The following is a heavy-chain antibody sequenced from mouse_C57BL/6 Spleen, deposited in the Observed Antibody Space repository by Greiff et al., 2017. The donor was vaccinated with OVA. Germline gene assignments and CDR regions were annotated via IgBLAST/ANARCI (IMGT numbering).Heavy chain of an antibody. CDR3: ARKELLRSRGFDY. CDR1: GYTFTSYW. D-gene: IGHD1-1*01. V-gene: IGHV1-61*01. CDR2: IYPSDSET. Sequence: QVQLQQSGAELAKPGASVKLSCKASGYTFTSYWMDWVKQRPGQGLEWIGNIYPSDSETHYNQKFKDKATLTVDKSSSTAYMQLSSLTSEDSAVYYCARKELLRSRGFDYWGQGTTLTVSS. J-gene: IGHJ2*01.